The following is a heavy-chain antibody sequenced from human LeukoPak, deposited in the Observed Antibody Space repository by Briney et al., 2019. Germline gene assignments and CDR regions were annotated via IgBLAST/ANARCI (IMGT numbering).Heavy chain of an antibody. CDR3: ARCPSSGRGPYYFDS. J-gene: IGHJ4*02. CDR1: RYTFTGYF. D-gene: IGHD3-22*01. Sequence: ASVKVSCKASRYTFTGYFIHWVRQAPGQGLEWMGWINPDSGGTKYAQKFQGRVTVTRDTSISTAYMELSRLTSDDTALYYCARCPSSGRGPYYFDSWGQGTLVTVSS. V-gene: IGHV1-2*02. CDR2: INPDSGGT.